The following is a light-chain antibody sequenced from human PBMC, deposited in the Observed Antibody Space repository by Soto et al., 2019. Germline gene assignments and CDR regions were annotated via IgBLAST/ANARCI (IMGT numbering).Light chain of an antibody. CDR1: SNYIGAYDY. V-gene: IGLV2-14*01. J-gene: IGLJ1*01. CDR3: TSYKNIKTYA. CDR2: EVS. Sequence: QPALTHPASLSGSPLQSITISCTWTSNYIGAYDYVSWYQQHPGQSPKVIIYEVSNRPSGVSSRFSGSKSGNTASLTISGLQAEDQGQYYSTSYKNIKTYAFGTGTXVTV.